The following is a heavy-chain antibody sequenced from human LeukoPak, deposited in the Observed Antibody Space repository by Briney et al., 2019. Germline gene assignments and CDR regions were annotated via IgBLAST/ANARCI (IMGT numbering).Heavy chain of an antibody. D-gene: IGHD6-13*01. CDR1: GYTFTRHG. J-gene: IGHJ3*02. CDR2: IIPIFGTA. V-gene: IGHV1-69*05. Sequence: GASVKVSCKASGYTFTRHGISWVRQAPGQGLEWMGGIIPIFGTANYAQKFQGRVTITTDESTSTAYMELSSLRSEDTAVYYCASPPAGSSSGDAFDIWGQGTIVTVSS. CDR3: ASPPAGSSSGDAFDI.